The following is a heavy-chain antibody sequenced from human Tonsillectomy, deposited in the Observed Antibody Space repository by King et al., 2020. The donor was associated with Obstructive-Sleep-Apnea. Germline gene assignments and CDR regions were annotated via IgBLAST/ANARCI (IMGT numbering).Heavy chain of an antibody. CDR2: INPNSGGT. Sequence: VQLVESGAEVKKPGASVKVSCKASGYTFSAYYMHWLRQAPGQGLEWMGWINPNSGGTDYAQKFQGRVTMTRDTSITTAYMELSGLISDDTAVYYCARVGAGCEVPNLHTYSFDSWGQGTLVTVSS. J-gene: IGHJ4*02. CDR3: ARVGAGCEVPNLHTYSFDS. D-gene: IGHD3-16*01. V-gene: IGHV1-2*02. CDR1: GYTFSAYY.